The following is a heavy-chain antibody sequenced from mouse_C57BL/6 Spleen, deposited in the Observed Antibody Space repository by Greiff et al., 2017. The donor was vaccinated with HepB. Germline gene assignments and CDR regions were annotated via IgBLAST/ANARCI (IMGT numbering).Heavy chain of an antibody. Sequence: EVKLMESGGGLVKPGGSLKLSCAASGFTFSDYGMHWVRQAPEKGLEWVAYISSGSSTIYYADTVKGRFTISRDNAKHTLFLQMTSLRAEDTAMYYCARAARGDYWGQGTTLTVSS. CDR3: ARAARGDY. CDR1: GFTFSDYG. V-gene: IGHV5-17*01. CDR2: ISSGSSTI. J-gene: IGHJ2*01.